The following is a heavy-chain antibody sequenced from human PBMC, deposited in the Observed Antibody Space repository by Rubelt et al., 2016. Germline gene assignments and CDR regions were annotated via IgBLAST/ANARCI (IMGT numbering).Heavy chain of an antibody. Sequence: QAQLVQSGAEVKKPGASVKVSCKASGYNFKIYGMHWVRQAPGQGLEWMGWINAGYGETKYSQKLEDRLTITTDTSETTIYMELGSLRSEETAVYFCARDEAVWGQGTTVTVSS. CDR2: INAGYGET. V-gene: IGHV1-3*01. CDR1: GYNFKIYG. J-gene: IGHJ6*02. CDR3: ARDEAV.